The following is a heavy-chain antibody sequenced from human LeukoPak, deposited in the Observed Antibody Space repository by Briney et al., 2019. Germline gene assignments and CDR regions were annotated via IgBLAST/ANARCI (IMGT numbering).Heavy chain of an antibody. J-gene: IGHJ6*04. V-gene: IGHV3-21*01. CDR1: GFTFSSYS. D-gene: IGHD3-10*01. Sequence: GGSLRLSCAASGFTFSSYSMNWVRQAPGKGLEWVSSISSSSSYIYYADSVKGRFTISRDNAKNSLYLQMSSLRAEDTAVYYCARDNTMVRGVIIPPYYYGMDVWGKGTTVTVSS. CDR3: ARDNTMVRGVIIPPYYYGMDV. CDR2: ISSSSSYI.